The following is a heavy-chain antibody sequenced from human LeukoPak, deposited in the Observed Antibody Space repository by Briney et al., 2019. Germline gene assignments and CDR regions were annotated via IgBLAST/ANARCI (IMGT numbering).Heavy chain of an antibody. J-gene: IGHJ6*03. V-gene: IGHV7-4-1*02. CDR3: AREHFSGTTYYMDV. CDR2: INTNTGNP. CDR1: GYTFTSYA. D-gene: IGHD2-15*01. Sequence: GASVKVSCKASGYTFTSYAMNWVRQAPGQGLECMGWINTNTGNPTYAQGFTGRFVFSLDTSVSTAYLQISSLKAEDTAVYYCAREHFSGTTYYMDVWGKGTTVTVSS.